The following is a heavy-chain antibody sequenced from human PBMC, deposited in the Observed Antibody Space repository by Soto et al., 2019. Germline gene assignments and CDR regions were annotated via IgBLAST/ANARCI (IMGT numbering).Heavy chain of an antibody. Sequence: EMQLVESGGGLVQPGGSLRLSCAASGLTFSSNWMHWVRQTPGKGLVWVSHISSDGSSTNYADSVKGRFTISRDNAKNTLYLQMTSLRAEDTAVHYCARHGMDVWGQGTTVTVSS. CDR3: ARHGMDV. V-gene: IGHV3-74*01. CDR1: GLTFSSNW. CDR2: ISSDGSST. J-gene: IGHJ6*02.